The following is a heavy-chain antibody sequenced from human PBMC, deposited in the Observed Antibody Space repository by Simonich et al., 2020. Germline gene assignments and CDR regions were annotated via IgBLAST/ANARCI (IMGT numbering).Heavy chain of an antibody. D-gene: IGHD2-21*02. V-gene: IGHV3-30*07. CDR2: ISYDGNNK. CDR1: GFTFSSYA. CDR3: ARDGERYCGGDCYSYFDY. J-gene: IGHJ4*02. Sequence: QVQLVESGGGVVQPGRSLRLSCAASGFTFSSYAMHWVRQAPGNGLEWVEVISYDGNNKYYANSVKGRFTISRDNSKNTLYLQMNSLRAEDTAVYYCARDGERYCGGDCYSYFDYWGQGTLVTVSS.